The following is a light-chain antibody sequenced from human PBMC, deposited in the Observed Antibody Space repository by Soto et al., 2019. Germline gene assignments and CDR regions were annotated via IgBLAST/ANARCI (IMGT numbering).Light chain of an antibody. CDR1: SGHSSYA. Sequence: QLVLTQSPSASASLGASVKLTCTLSSGHSSYAIAWNQQQPEKGPRYLMKVDSDGSHSKGGGIPDRFSGSSSGTERYLTSSSLQSEDEADYYCQTWGSVIQVFGGGTKVTVL. J-gene: IGLJ2*01. CDR3: QTWGSVIQV. CDR2: VDSDGSH. V-gene: IGLV4-69*01.